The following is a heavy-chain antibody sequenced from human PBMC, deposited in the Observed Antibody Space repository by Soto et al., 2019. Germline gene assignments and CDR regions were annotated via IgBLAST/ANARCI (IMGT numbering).Heavy chain of an antibody. V-gene: IGHV1-69*13. D-gene: IGHD1-26*01. Sequence: SVKVSCKASGGTYSSYAISWVRQAPGQGLEWMGGIIPIFGTANYAQKFQGRVTITADESTSTAYMELSSLRSEDTAVYYCARGRTLEWELHGMDVWGQGTTVTVSS. J-gene: IGHJ6*02. CDR2: IIPIFGTA. CDR1: GGTYSSYA. CDR3: ARGRTLEWELHGMDV.